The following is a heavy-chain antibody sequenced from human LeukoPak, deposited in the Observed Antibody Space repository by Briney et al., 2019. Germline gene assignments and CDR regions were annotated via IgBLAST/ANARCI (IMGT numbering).Heavy chain of an antibody. V-gene: IGHV3-15*01. J-gene: IGHJ3*02. D-gene: IGHD3-10*01. CDR1: GFTFSNAW. CDR3: TTDYYGSGSYPDAFDI. CDR2: IKSKTDGGTT. Sequence: PGGSLRLSCAASGFTFSNAWMSWVRQAPGKGLEWVGRIKSKTDGGTTDYAAPVKGRFIISRDDSKNTLYLQMNSLKNEDTAVYYCTTDYYGSGSYPDAFDIWGRGTMVTVSS.